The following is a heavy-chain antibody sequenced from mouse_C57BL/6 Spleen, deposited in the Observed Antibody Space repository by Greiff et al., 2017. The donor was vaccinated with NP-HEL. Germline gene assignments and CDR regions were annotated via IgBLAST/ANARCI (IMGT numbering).Heavy chain of an antibody. D-gene: IGHD4-1*01. CDR1: GYTFTSYG. CDR2: IYPRSGNT. V-gene: IGHV1-81*01. CDR3: ARRTGTKDFDY. J-gene: IGHJ2*01. Sequence: VQLQQSGAELARPGASVKLSCKASGYTFTSYGISWVKQRTGQGLEWIGEIYPRSGNTYYNEKFKGKATLTADKSSSTAYMELRSLTSEDSAVYFCARRTGTKDFDYWGQGTTLTVSS.